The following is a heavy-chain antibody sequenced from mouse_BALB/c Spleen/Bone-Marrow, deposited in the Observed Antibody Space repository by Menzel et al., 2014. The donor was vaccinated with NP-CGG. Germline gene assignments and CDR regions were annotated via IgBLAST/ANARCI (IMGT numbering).Heavy chain of an antibody. CDR2: ITPYNDDT. J-gene: IGHJ2*01. Sequence: VQLKQSGPELVKPEASVRMSCKASGYTFXSYLIHWVKQKPGQGLEWIGYITPYNDDTKYNEKFKGKATLTSDKSSSTAYMELSSLTSEDSAVYYCARWGGTPYFDYWGQGTTLTVSS. CDR3: ARWGGTPYFDY. V-gene: IGHV1-14*01. CDR1: GYTFXSYL. D-gene: IGHD4-1*01.